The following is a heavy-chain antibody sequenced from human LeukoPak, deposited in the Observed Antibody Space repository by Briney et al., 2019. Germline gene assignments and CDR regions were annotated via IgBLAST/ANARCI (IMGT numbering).Heavy chain of an antibody. CDR1: GFTFSSYA. V-gene: IGHV3-30-3*01. CDR2: ISYDGSNK. J-gene: IGHJ4*02. Sequence: GRSLRLSCAASGFTFSSYAMHWVRQAPGKGLEWVAVISYDGSNKYYADSVKGRFTISRDNSKNTLYLQMNSLRAEDTAVYYCAKDRRTRFLEWLLLGYWGQGTLVTVSS. CDR3: AKDRRTRFLEWLLLGY. D-gene: IGHD3-3*01.